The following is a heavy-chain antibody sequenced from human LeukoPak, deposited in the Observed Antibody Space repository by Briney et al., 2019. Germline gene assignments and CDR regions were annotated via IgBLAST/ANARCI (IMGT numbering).Heavy chain of an antibody. CDR2: ISSSSYI. CDR1: GFTFSSYS. Sequence: PGGSLRLSCAASGFTFSSYSMNWVRQAPGKGLEWVSSISSSSYIYYADSVKGRFTISRDNAKNSLYLQMNSLRAEDTAVYYCARVLHKRNYDSSVYYGYWGQGTLVTVSS. V-gene: IGHV3-21*01. J-gene: IGHJ4*02. CDR3: ARVLHKRNYDSSVYYGY. D-gene: IGHD3-22*01.